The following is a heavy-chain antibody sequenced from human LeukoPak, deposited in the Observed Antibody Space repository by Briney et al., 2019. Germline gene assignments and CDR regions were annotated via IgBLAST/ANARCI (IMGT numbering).Heavy chain of an antibody. V-gene: IGHV3-74*01. Sequence: GGSLRLSCAASGFTFSRHWMHWVRQAPGKGLVWISRINSDASDTNYADFVRGRFTISRDNAKNTVYLQINSLRDEDTAVYYCARICSSTDCLIPDWGQGTLVTVSS. J-gene: IGHJ4*02. CDR3: ARICSSTDCLIPD. D-gene: IGHD2-2*01. CDR1: GFTFSRHW. CDR2: INSDASDT.